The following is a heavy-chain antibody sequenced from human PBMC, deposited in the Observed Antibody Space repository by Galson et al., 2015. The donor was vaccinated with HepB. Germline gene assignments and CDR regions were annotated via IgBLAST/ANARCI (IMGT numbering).Heavy chain of an antibody. CDR2: ISWTSGSM. Sequence: CAASGFTFHDYAMHWVRQGPGKGLEWVSSISWTSGSMDYADSVKGRFTISRDNAKKSLYLQMNSLGPEDTALYYCTRDPRRHQMLYWFDAWGQGTLVTVSS. CDR1: GFTFHDYA. J-gene: IGHJ5*02. CDR3: TRDPRRHQMLYWFDA. D-gene: IGHD2-2*02. V-gene: IGHV3-9*01.